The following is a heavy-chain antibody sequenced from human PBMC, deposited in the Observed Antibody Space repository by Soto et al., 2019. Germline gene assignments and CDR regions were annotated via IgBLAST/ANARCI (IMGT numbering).Heavy chain of an antibody. CDR3: TRGYYDSSGWHGSHYYYGMDV. CDR1: GFTVSSNY. J-gene: IGHJ6*02. Sequence: EVQLVESGGGLIQPGGSLRLSCAASGFTVSSNYMSWVRQATGKGLEWVAVIYSGGSTYYADSVKGRFTISRDNSKNKLYLQMNSLGAEDTAVYYSTRGYYDSSGWHGSHYYYGMDVWGQGTTVTVSS. D-gene: IGHD3-22*01. CDR2: IYSGGST. V-gene: IGHV3-53*01.